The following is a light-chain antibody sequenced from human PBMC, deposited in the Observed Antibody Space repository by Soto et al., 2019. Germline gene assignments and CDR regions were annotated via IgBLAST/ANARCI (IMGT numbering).Light chain of an antibody. CDR3: YSYARGGSFV. CDR2: EGS. CDR1: NSDIGSYNL. V-gene: IGLV2-23*01. Sequence: QSALTQPAAVSGSPGQSITISCIGTNSDIGSYNLVSWYRQHPGKAPKLMIYEGSRRPSGISNRFSGSKSGNTASLTISGLQAEDEADYYCYSYARGGSFVFGTGTKLTVL. J-gene: IGLJ1*01.